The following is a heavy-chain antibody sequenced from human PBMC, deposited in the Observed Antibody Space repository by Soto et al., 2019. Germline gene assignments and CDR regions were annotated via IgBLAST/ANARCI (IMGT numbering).Heavy chain of an antibody. Sequence: QVQLQESGPGLVKPSQTLSLTCTVSGGSISSGDYYWSWIRQHPGKGLEWIVYIYDSGNTYYNPPIKSRVTLSVDTSKNQFSLKLSSVTAADTAVYYCATLSLIWYNFDYWGQGTLVTVAS. D-gene: IGHD1-1*01. J-gene: IGHJ4*02. V-gene: IGHV4-31*03. CDR2: IYDSGNT. CDR1: GGSISSGDYY. CDR3: ATLSLIWYNFDY.